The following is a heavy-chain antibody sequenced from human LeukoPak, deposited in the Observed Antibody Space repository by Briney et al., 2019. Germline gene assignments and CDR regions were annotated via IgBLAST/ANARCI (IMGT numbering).Heavy chain of an antibody. Sequence: GASVKVSCKASGGTFSSYAISWVRQAPGQGLEWMGRIIPILGIANYAQKFQGRVTITAGKSTSTAYMELSSLRSEDTAVYYCAREGLTISQAAFDIWGQGTMVTVSS. CDR1: GGTFSSYA. V-gene: IGHV1-69*04. CDR2: IIPILGIA. CDR3: AREGLTISQAAFDI. J-gene: IGHJ3*02. D-gene: IGHD3-9*01.